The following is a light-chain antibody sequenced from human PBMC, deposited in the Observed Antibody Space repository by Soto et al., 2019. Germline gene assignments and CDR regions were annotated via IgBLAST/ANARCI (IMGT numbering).Light chain of an antibody. J-gene: IGLJ1*01. CDR2: GNT. Sequence: QSVLTQPPSVSGAPGQRVTISCTGSSSNIGAGYDVHWYQQRPGTAPKLLIFGNTNRPSGVPDRFSGSKSGTSASLAITGLQAEDEADYYCQSYDSGLIGLIFGTGTKLTVL. CDR3: QSYDSGLIGLI. V-gene: IGLV1-40*01. CDR1: SSNIGAGYD.